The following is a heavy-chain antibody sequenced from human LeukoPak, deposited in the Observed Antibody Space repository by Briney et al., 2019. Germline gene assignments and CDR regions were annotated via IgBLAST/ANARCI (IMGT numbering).Heavy chain of an antibody. CDR3: ARDRGPVSPFDY. CDR1: GFTFSSYS. CDR2: ISSSSSYI. J-gene: IGHJ4*02. D-gene: IGHD3-10*01. V-gene: IGHV3-21*01. Sequence: PGGSLRLSCAASGFTFSSYSMNWVRQAPGRGLEWVSSISSSSSYIYYADSVKGRFTISRDNAKNSLYLQMISRRAEDTAVYYCARDRGPVSPFDYWGQGTLVTVSS.